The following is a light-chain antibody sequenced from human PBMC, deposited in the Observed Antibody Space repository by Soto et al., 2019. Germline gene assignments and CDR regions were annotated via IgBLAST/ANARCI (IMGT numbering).Light chain of an antibody. CDR1: QSVSGN. V-gene: IGKV3-15*01. CDR2: GAS. J-gene: IGKJ5*01. CDR3: QQYNNWLIT. Sequence: EIVMTQSPATLSVSPGERATLSCRASQSVSGNLAWYQQKPGQAPRLLIYGASTRATGIPARFSGSGSGTEFTLTISSLQSEDFAVYYCQQYNNWLITFGQGTLLEMK.